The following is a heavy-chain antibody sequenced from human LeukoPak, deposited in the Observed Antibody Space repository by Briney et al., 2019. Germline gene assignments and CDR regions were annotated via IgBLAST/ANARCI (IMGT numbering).Heavy chain of an antibody. Sequence: GGSLRLSCAASGFTVSSSFMSWVRQAPGKGLEWVSAISGSGDSTYYADSVKGRFTVSRDNFKNKLYLQMNSLRAEDTAVYYCAKDSFTIFGVVNYFDYWGQGTLVTVSS. CDR2: ISGSGDST. V-gene: IGHV3-23*01. CDR1: GFTVSSSF. J-gene: IGHJ4*02. CDR3: AKDSFTIFGVVNYFDY. D-gene: IGHD3-3*01.